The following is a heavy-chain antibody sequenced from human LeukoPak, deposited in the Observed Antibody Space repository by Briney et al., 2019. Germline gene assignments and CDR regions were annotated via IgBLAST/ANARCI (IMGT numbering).Heavy chain of an antibody. J-gene: IGHJ5*02. CDR3: ASTLVGATGFDP. CDR2: ISSSSSYI. V-gene: IGHV3-21*01. D-gene: IGHD1-26*01. Sequence: GGSLRLSCAASGFTFSSYSMNWVRQAPGKGLEWVSSISSSSSYIYYADSVKGRFTISRDNAKNSLYLQMNSLRAEDTAVYYCASTLVGATGFDPWGQGTLATVSS. CDR1: GFTFSSYS.